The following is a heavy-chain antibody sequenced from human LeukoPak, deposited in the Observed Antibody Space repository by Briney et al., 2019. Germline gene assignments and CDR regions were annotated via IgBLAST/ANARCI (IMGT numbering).Heavy chain of an antibody. CDR1: GGTFSSYA. J-gene: IGHJ6*02. Sequence: SVKVSFKASGGTFSSYAISWVRQAPGQGLEWMGGIIPIFGTANYAQKFQGRVTITADKSTSTAYMELSSLRSEDTAVYYCARAYSGSYSRPHYYYYYGMDVWGQGTTVTVSS. D-gene: IGHD1-26*01. CDR2: IIPIFGTA. CDR3: ARAYSGSYSRPHYYYYYGMDV. V-gene: IGHV1-69*06.